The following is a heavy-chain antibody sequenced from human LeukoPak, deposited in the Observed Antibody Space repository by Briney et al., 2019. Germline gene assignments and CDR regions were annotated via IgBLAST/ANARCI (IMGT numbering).Heavy chain of an antibody. CDR3: ARSVPDYTRFDY. CDR2: FKTKYNQV. Sequence: PGGSLRLSCVASGFTVSDYAMNWVRQAPGKGLEWVSTFKTKYNQVYYAESVRGRFTISTDNSNNTVYLQMNSLRAEDTALYYCARSVPDYTRFDYWGQGALVTVSS. D-gene: IGHD2-2*02. J-gene: IGHJ4*02. CDR1: GFTVSDYA. V-gene: IGHV3-23*05.